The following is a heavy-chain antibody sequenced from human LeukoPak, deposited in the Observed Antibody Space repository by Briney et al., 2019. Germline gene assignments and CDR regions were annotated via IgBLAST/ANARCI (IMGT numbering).Heavy chain of an antibody. CDR3: ARDIMTAMVRPIPQNVDY. V-gene: IGHV3-30*02. CDR1: GFTFSSYG. D-gene: IGHD5-18*01. Sequence: GGSLRLSCAASGFTFSSYGMHWVRQAPGKGLEWVAFIRYDGSNKYYADSVKGRFTISRDNSKNTLYLQMNSLRAEDTAVYYCARDIMTAMVRPIPQNVDYWGQGTLVTVSS. J-gene: IGHJ4*02. CDR2: IRYDGSNK.